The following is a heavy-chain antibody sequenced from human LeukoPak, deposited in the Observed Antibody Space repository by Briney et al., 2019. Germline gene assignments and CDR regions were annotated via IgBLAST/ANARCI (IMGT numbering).Heavy chain of an antibody. J-gene: IGHJ6*02. CDR2: ISAYNGNT. CDR1: GYTFTGYY. V-gene: IGHV1-18*01. D-gene: IGHD3-22*01. Sequence: ASVKVSCKASGYTFTGYYMHWVRQAPGQGLEWMGWISAYNGNTNYAQKLQGRVTMTTDTSTSTAYMELRSLRSDDTAVYYCARTDSSGYYTLYYYGMDVWGQGTTVTVSS. CDR3: ARTDSSGYYTLYYYGMDV.